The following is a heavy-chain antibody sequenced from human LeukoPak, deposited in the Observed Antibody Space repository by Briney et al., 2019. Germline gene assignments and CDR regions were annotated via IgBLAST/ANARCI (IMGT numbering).Heavy chain of an antibody. Sequence: SETLSLTCTVSGGSISSYYWSWIRQPPGKGLEWIGYIYYSGSTNYNPSLKSRVTISVDTSKNQFSLKLSSVTAAGTAVYYCARGEGDYGGNYDYWGQGTLVTVSS. V-gene: IGHV4-59*01. CDR2: IYYSGST. J-gene: IGHJ4*02. D-gene: IGHD4-23*01. CDR3: ARGEGDYGGNYDY. CDR1: GGSISSYY.